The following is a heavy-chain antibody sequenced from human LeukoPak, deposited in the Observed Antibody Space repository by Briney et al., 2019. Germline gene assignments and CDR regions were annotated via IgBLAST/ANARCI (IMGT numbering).Heavy chain of an antibody. V-gene: IGHV4-34*01. J-gene: IGHJ4*02. CDR3: ARDPRDYYDSSGYYLFDY. CDR1: GGSFGGYY. D-gene: IGHD3-22*01. Sequence: SETLSLTCAVYGGSFGGYYWSWIRQPPGKGLEWIGEINHSGSTNYNPSLKSRVTISVDTSKNQFSLKLSSVTAADTAVYYCARDPRDYYDSSGYYLFDYWGQGTLVTVSS. CDR2: INHSGST.